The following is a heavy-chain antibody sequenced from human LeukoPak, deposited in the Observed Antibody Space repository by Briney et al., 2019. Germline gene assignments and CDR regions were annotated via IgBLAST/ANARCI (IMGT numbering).Heavy chain of an antibody. J-gene: IGHJ5*02. CDR1: GDSISSGNW. D-gene: IGHD1-14*01. Sequence: PSETLSLICAVSGDSISSGNWRIWIRQPPGKGLEWIGEINHSGSTNYNPSLKSRVTISVDTSKNQFSLKLSSVTAADTAVYYCARLKPGKTAWFDPWGQGTLVTVSS. V-gene: IGHV4-55*02. CDR2: INHSGST. CDR3: ARLKPGKTAWFDP.